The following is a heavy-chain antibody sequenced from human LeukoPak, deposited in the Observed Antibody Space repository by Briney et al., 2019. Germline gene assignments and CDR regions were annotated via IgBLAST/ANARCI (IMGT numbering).Heavy chain of an antibody. Sequence: KPSETLSLTCTVSGGSISSYYWSWIRQPPGKGLEWIGEINHSGSTNYNPSLKSRVTISVDTSKNQFSLKLSSVTAADTAVYYCASSYYYDRRTDYWGQGTLVTVSS. D-gene: IGHD3-22*01. J-gene: IGHJ4*02. CDR1: GGSISSYY. V-gene: IGHV4-34*01. CDR2: INHSGST. CDR3: ASSYYYDRRTDY.